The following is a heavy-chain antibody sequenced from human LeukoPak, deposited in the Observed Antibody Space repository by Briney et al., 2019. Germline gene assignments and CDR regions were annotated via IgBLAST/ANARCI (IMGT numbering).Heavy chain of an antibody. V-gene: IGHV3-23*01. J-gene: IGHJ4*02. CDR1: GFIFSSYA. Sequence: GSLRLSCAASGFIFSSYAMSWVRQAPGEGLEWVSAISGSGGSTYYADSVKGRFTISRDNSKNTLYLQMNSLRAEDTAVYYCTSLRSDWAASSFDYWGPGTLVTVSS. CDR2: ISGSGGST. D-gene: IGHD5-12*01. CDR3: TSLRSDWAASSFDY.